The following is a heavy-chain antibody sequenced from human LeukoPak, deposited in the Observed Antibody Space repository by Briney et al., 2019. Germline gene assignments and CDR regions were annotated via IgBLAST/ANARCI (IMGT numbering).Heavy chain of an antibody. CDR2: IYYSGST. Sequence: SETLSLTCTVSGGSISSGGYYWSWIRQHPGKGLEWIGYIYYSGSTYYNPSLKSRVSMSGDTSKNQVSLKLRSVTAADTAVYYCARDPTTVTTIFDSWGQGTLVTVSS. D-gene: IGHD4-17*01. CDR1: GGSISSGGYY. V-gene: IGHV4-31*03. J-gene: IGHJ4*02. CDR3: ARDPTTVTTIFDS.